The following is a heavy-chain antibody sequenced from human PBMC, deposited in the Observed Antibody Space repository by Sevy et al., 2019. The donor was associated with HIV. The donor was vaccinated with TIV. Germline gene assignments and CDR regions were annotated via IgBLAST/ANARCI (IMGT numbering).Heavy chain of an antibody. J-gene: IGHJ6*02. V-gene: IGHV3-53*01. CDR2: IYSGGST. CDR1: GFTVSSNY. D-gene: IGHD2-2*01. CDR3: ANTRGLLGYCSSTSCYPPAYYYYGMDV. Sequence: GGSLRLSCAASGFTVSSNYMSWVRQAPGKGLEWVSVIYSGGSTYYADSVKGRFTISRDNSKNTLYLQMNSLRAEDTAVYYCANTRGLLGYCSSTSCYPPAYYYYGMDVWGQGTTVTVSS.